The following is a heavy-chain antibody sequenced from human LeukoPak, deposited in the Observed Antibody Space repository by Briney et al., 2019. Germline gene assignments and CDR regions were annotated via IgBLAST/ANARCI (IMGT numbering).Heavy chain of an antibody. J-gene: IGHJ3*02. CDR3: ARDGVGYSSGWYYAFDI. CDR1: GFTFSSYW. Sequence: PGGSLRLSCAASGFTFSSYWMHWVRQAPGKGLVWVSRINSDGSSTSYAGSVKGRFTISRDNAKNTLYLQMNSLRAEDTAVYYCARDGVGYSSGWYYAFDIWGQGTMVTVSS. D-gene: IGHD6-19*01. V-gene: IGHV3-74*01. CDR2: INSDGSST.